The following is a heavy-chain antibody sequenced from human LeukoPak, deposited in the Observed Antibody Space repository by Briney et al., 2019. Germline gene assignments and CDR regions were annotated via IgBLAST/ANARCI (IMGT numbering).Heavy chain of an antibody. CDR2: ISSSGGST. D-gene: IGHD4-11*01. CDR3: ARGDYSNAYRRYYYMDV. Sequence: GWSLRLSCAASGFTSGSYTMDWVRQGPGKGLEYVSGISSSGGSTYYANSVKGRFTISRDNSKNTLYLQMGSLRAEDMAVYYCARGDYSNAYRRYYYMDVWGNGTTVTVSS. J-gene: IGHJ6*03. V-gene: IGHV3-64*01. CDR1: GFTSGSYT.